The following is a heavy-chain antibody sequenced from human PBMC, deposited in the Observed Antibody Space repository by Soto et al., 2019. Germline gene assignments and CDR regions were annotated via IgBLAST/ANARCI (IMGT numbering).Heavy chain of an antibody. CDR1: GGTFSSYA. V-gene: IGHV1-69*13. Sequence: ASVKVSCKASGGTFSSYAISWVRQAPGQGLEWMGGIIPIFGTANYAQKFQGRVTITADESTSTAYMELSSLRSEDTAVYYCARDSTYYYDSSGYSHDYWGQGTLVTVSS. CDR2: IIPIFGTA. D-gene: IGHD3-22*01. J-gene: IGHJ4*02. CDR3: ARDSTYYYDSSGYSHDY.